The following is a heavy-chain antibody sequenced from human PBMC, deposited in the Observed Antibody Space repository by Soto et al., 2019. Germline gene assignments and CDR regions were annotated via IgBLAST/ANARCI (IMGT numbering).Heavy chain of an antibody. D-gene: IGHD1-26*01. J-gene: IGHJ6*02. Sequence: QVQLVQSGAEVKKPGSSVKVSCKASGGTFSSYAISWVRQAPGQGLEWMGGIIPIFGTANYAQKFQGRVTITADESTSTAYMELSSLRSEDTAVYYCARWAVRATPYYYYGMDVWGQGNTVTVSS. V-gene: IGHV1-69*01. CDR3: ARWAVRATPYYYYGMDV. CDR2: IIPIFGTA. CDR1: GGTFSSYA.